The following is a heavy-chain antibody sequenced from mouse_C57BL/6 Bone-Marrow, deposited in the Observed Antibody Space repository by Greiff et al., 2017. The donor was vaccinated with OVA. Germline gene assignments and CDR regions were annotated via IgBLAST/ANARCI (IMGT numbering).Heavy chain of an antibody. V-gene: IGHV5-4*01. D-gene: IGHD2-3*01. J-gene: IGHJ2*01. CDR2: ISDGGSYT. CDR3: ATMMVTTRYYFDY. CDR1: GFTFSSYA. Sequence: DVQLVESGGGLVKPGGSLKLSCAASGFTFSSYAMSWVRQTPEKRLEWVATISDGGSYTYYPDNVKGRFTISRDNAKNNLYLQMSHLKSEDTAMYYCATMMVTTRYYFDYWGQGTTLTVSS.